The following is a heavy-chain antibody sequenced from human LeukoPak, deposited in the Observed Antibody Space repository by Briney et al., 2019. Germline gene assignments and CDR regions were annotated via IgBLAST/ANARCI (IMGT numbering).Heavy chain of an antibody. V-gene: IGHV3-48*02. Sequence: PGGSLRLSCAASGFSFATYAMTWVRQAPGKRLEWVSYISSSSSTIYYADSVKGRFTISRDIAKNSLYLQMNSLRDEDTAVYYCARDSYGGYYFDCWGQGTLVTVSS. CDR3: ARDSYGGYYFDC. CDR2: ISSSSSTI. J-gene: IGHJ4*02. CDR1: GFSFATYA. D-gene: IGHD4-23*01.